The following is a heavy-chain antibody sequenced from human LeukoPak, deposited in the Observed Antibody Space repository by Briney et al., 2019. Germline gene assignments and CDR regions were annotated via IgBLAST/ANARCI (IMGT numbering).Heavy chain of an antibody. Sequence: GRSLRLSCAASGFTFSSHAMSWVRQAPGEGLEWVSAVSGSGDNAYYADSVKGRFTISRDNSKNTLYLHMSSLRAEDTAVYYCACTAYYYYYLDVWGKGTTVTVSS. CDR1: GFTFSSHA. J-gene: IGHJ6*03. D-gene: IGHD5-18*01. V-gene: IGHV3-23*01. CDR2: VSGSGDNA. CDR3: ACTAYYYYYLDV.